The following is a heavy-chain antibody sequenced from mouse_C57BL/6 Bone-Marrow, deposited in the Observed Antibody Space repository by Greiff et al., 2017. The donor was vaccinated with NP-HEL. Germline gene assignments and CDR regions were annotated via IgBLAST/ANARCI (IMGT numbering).Heavy chain of an antibody. CDR2: IYPGDGDT. J-gene: IGHJ3*01. V-gene: IGHV1-82*01. Sequence: VQLQQSGPELVKPGASVKISCKASGYAFSSSWMNWVKQRPGKGLEWIGRIYPGDGDTNYNGKFKGKATLTADKSSSTAYMQLSSLTSEDSAVYFCARAYYGNYKFAYWGQGTLVTVSA. D-gene: IGHD2-10*01. CDR1: GYAFSSSW. CDR3: ARAYYGNYKFAY.